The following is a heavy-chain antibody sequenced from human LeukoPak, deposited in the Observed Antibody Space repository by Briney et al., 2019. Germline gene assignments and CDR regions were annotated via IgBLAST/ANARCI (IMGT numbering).Heavy chain of an antibody. J-gene: IGHJ4*02. D-gene: IGHD1/OR15-1a*01. CDR2: IRYDGSNK. V-gene: IGHV3-30*02. CDR1: GFIFSDYG. Sequence: GGSLRLSCAASGFIFSDYGMQWVRQARGKGVEGGTFIRYDGSNKYYVDYVKGRFTSCRDNEKKIMYVQMNSLSSEHTAVYYCAKEGTASKPSDLDYWGQGTLVTVSS. CDR3: AKEGTASKPSDLDY.